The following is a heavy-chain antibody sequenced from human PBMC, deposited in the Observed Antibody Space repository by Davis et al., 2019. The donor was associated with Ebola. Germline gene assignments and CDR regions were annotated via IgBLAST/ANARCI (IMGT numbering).Heavy chain of an antibody. D-gene: IGHD2-2*02. CDR1: GGSFSSYY. CDR2: IYTSGST. J-gene: IGHJ6*02. CDR3: ARDTKYQLAYRGYFYYGMDV. Sequence: MPSETLSLTCAVYGGSFSSYYWSWIRQPAGKGLEWIGRIYTSGSTNYSPSLKSRVTMSVDTSKNQFSLKLSSVTAADTAVYYCARDTKYQLAYRGYFYYGMDVWGQGTTVTVSS. V-gene: IGHV4-4*07.